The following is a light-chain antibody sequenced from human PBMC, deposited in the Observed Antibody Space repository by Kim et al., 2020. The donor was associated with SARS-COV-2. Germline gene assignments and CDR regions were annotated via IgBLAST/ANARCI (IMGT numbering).Light chain of an antibody. Sequence: QRVTNSCTGSSSNIGAGYDVHWYQQLPGTAPKLLIYGNSNRPSGVPDRFSGSKSGTSASLAITGLQAEDEADYYCQSYDSSLSGVVFGGGTQLTLL. J-gene: IGLJ2*01. CDR2: GNS. CDR1: SSNIGAGYD. V-gene: IGLV1-40*01. CDR3: QSYDSSLSGVV.